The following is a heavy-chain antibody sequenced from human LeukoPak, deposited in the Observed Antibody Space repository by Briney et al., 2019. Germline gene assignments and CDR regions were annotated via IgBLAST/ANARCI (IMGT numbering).Heavy chain of an antibody. Sequence: GGSLRLSCAASGFTFSIYGMHWVRQAPGKGLEWVTFIRSDGSKTHYADSVKGRFTISRDNSKNTLYLQMNSLRAEDTAVYYCARGPSGYHNTGGQGTLVTVSS. J-gene: IGHJ4*02. CDR1: GFTFSIYG. CDR3: ARGPSGYHNT. D-gene: IGHD5-12*01. V-gene: IGHV3-30*02. CDR2: IRSDGSKT.